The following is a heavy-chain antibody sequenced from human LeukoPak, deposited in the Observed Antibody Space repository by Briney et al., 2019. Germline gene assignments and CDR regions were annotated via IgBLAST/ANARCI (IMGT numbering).Heavy chain of an antibody. D-gene: IGHD6-13*01. V-gene: IGHV1-8*03. CDR2: MNPNSGNT. CDR1: GYTFTSYD. CDR3: ARGLGSSWYSYYYMDV. Sequence: ALVTVSCKASGYTFTSYDINWVRQATGQGLEWMGWMNPNSGNTGYAQKFQGRVTITRNTSISTAYMELSSLRSEDTAVYYCARGLGSSWYSYYYMDVWGKGTTVTGSS. J-gene: IGHJ6*03.